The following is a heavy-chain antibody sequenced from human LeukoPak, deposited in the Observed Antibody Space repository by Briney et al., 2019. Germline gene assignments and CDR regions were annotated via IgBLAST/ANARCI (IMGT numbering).Heavy chain of an antibody. CDR2: IKKDGSDK. V-gene: IGHV3-7*01. Sequence: GGSLRLSCAASGFTFSSYWMYWVRQAPGKGLEWVANIKKDGSDKNYLGSVKGRFTISRDNAKNSLYVQMNSLRVEDTAVYYCVAGSGWRFDYWGQGTLVTVSS. J-gene: IGHJ4*02. CDR1: GFTFSSYW. CDR3: VAGSGWRFDY. D-gene: IGHD6-19*01.